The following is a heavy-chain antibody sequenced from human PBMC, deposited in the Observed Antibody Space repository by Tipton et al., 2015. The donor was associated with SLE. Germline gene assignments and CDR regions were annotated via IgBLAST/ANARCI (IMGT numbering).Heavy chain of an antibody. CDR3: AKDPGPTVPTI. V-gene: IGHV3-33*06. CDR2: IWYDGSNK. Sequence: SLRLSCAASGFDFSSYGMHWVRQAPGQGLEWVAVIWYDGSNKYYGDSVKGRFTISRDNSKSTMYLQMNSLRAEDTAMYYCAKDPGPTVPTIWGQGTLVTVSS. CDR1: GFDFSSYG. D-gene: IGHD5-12*01. J-gene: IGHJ4*02.